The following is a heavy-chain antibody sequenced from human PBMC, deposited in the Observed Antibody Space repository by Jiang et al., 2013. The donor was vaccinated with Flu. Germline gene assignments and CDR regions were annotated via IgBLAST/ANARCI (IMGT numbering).Heavy chain of an antibody. CDR3: AKDFTEYYDSSGYYYFDF. V-gene: IGHV3-23*04. CDR1: GFTFSTYA. CDR2: ITGSGDNS. Sequence: VQLVESGGGLVQPGGSLRLSCAASGFTFSTYAMSWVRQAPGKGLEWVSVITGSGDNSFYADSVKGRFTISRDNSKNTLYLQMNSLRAEDTAVYYCAKDFTEYYDSSGYYYFDFWGQGTPVTVSS. J-gene: IGHJ4*02. D-gene: IGHD3-22*01.